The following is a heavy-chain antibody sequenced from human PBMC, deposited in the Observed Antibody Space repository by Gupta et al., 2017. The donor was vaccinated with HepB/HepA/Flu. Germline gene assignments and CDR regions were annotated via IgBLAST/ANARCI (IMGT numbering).Heavy chain of an antibody. J-gene: IGHJ6*02. Sequence: QMHLVESGGGLVKPGGSLRLSCAASGFTFGDYYMNWFRQAPGKGLEWISYISDSGSSIFYADSLKGRFTISRDNTKNSLFLQMNSLTAEDTAIYYCARFSRPGGHGRTMDVWGQGTAVSVSS. D-gene: IGHD3-16*01. CDR3: ARFSRPGGHGRTMDV. CDR1: GFTFGDYY. V-gene: IGHV3-11*01. CDR2: ISDSGSSI.